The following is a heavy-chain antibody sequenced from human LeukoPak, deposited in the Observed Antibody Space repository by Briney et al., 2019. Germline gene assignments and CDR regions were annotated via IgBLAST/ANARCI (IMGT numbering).Heavy chain of an antibody. CDR3: ARSWAAKWELPGQFDS. J-gene: IGHJ4*02. D-gene: IGHD1-26*01. CDR1: GASMNNYY. Sequence: SETLSLTCTVSGASMNNYYWSWIRQSPEKGLEWLGFAFSRGTTNLNPSFKSRLIMSIDTSKNQFSLRLSSVTAADTAVYFCARSWAAKWELPGQFDSWGQGRLVSVSS. CDR2: AFSRGTT. V-gene: IGHV4-59*08.